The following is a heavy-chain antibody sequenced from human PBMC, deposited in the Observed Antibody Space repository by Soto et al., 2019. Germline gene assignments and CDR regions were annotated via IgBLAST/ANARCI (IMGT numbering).Heavy chain of an antibody. Sequence: GGSLRLSCAASGFTFSSYAMSWVRQAPGKGLEWVSTIRGGGGSTYYADPVKGGFTTSRNNPKNTLYLQMNSLRAEDTALYYCAKMPTVRFYNSMDVWAKGTTVTVSS. J-gene: IGHJ6*03. D-gene: IGHD4-17*01. V-gene: IGHV3-23*01. CDR2: IRGGGGST. CDR3: AKMPTVRFYNSMDV. CDR1: GFTFSSYA.